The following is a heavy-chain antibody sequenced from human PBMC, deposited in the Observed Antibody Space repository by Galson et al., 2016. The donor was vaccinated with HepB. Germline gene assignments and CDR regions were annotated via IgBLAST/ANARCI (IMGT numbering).Heavy chain of an antibody. Sequence: CAISGDSVSSNSAAWHWIRQSPSRGLEWLGRTYYRSKWYNDYAVSVKSRIIINPDTPQNQFSLHLNSATPEDTAVYYCAREFAPYDILTGFLNHGLDVWGQGTTVTVSS. J-gene: IGHJ6*02. CDR1: GDSVSSNSAA. CDR3: AREFAPYDILTGFLNHGLDV. CDR2: TYYRSKWYN. V-gene: IGHV6-1*01. D-gene: IGHD3-9*01.